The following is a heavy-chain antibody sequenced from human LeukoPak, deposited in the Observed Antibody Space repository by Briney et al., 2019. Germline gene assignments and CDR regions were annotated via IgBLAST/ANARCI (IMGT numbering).Heavy chain of an antibody. CDR1: GGSFSGYY. CDR2: IYYSGST. D-gene: IGHD5-18*01. CDR3: ARGGYSYGPEYYFDY. Sequence: PSETLSLTCAVYGGSFSGYYWSWIRQHPGKGLEWIGYIYYSGSTYYNPSLKSRVTISVDTSKNQFSLKLSSVTAADTAVYYCARGGYSYGPEYYFDYWGQGTLVTVSS. J-gene: IGHJ4*02. V-gene: IGHV4-31*11.